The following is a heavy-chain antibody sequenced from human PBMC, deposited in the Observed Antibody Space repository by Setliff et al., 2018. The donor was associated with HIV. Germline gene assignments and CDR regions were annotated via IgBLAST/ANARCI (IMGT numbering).Heavy chain of an antibody. CDR3: ARENGGSYYPRLYYYYYGMDV. CDR1: GFTFSNAW. D-gene: IGHD1-26*01. J-gene: IGHJ6*02. CDR2: IKSKTDGGTT. Sequence: GGSLRLSCAASGFTFSNAWMNWVRQAPGKGLEWVGRIKSKTDGGTTDYAAPVKGRFTISRDDSKNTLYLQMNSLKTEDTAVYYCARENGGSYYPRLYYYYYGMDVWGQGTTVTVSS. V-gene: IGHV3-15*01.